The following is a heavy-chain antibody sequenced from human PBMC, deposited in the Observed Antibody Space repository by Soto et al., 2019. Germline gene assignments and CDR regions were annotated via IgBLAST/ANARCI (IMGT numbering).Heavy chain of an antibody. CDR3: ARGITMVRGVSPSTWYYGMDV. V-gene: IGHV3-7*01. CDR1: GFTFSSYW. D-gene: IGHD3-10*01. CDR2: IKQDGSEK. Sequence: EVQLVESGGGLVQPGGSLRLSCAASGFTFSSYWMSWVRQAPGKGLEWVANIKQDGSEKYYVDSVKGRFTISRDNAKNSLYLQMNSLRAEDTAVYYCARGITMVRGVSPSTWYYGMDVWGQGTTVTVSS. J-gene: IGHJ6*02.